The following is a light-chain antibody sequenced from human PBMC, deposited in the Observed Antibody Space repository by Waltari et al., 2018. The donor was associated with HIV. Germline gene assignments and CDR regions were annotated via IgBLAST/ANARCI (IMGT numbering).Light chain of an antibody. V-gene: IGLV1-47*01. CDR3: TLINWV. Sequence: QSVLTQPPSASGTPGRRVTISSSGGSSNIATNYVSWFHHLPDSAPKFFIYRNVSRPSGVPDRFSGSKSGTSPSLAISGFRSEDETNYYDTLINWVFGGRTKLTVL. CDR1: SSNIATNY. CDR2: RNV. J-gene: IGLJ3*02.